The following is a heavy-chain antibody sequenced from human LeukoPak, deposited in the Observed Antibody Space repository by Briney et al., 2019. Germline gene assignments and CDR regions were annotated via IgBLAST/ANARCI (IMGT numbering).Heavy chain of an antibody. Sequence: SETLSLTCTVSGGSISSSSYYWGWIRQPPGKGLEWIGSFFYGGSTYYNPSLKSRVTISIDTSKNQFSLKLSSVTAAEPAVYSCASYYGSGSFPKNFDYWGQGNLVTVSS. J-gene: IGHJ4*02. D-gene: IGHD3-10*01. CDR2: FFYGGST. V-gene: IGHV4-39*01. CDR1: GGSISSSSYY. CDR3: ASYYGSGSFPKNFDY.